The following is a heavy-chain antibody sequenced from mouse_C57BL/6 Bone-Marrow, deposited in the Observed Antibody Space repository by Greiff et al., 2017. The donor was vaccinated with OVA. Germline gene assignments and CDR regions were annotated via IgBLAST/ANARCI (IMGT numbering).Heavy chain of an antibody. CDR2: IYPGSGST. J-gene: IGHJ1*03. D-gene: IGHD2-4*01. CDR1: GYTFTSYW. V-gene: IGHV1-55*01. Sequence: VQLQQPGAELVKPGASVKMSCKASGYTFTSYWITWVKQRPGQGLEWIGDIYPGSGSTNYNEKFKSKATLTVDTSSSTAYMQLSSLTSEDSAVYYCAREGDYAWYFDVWGTGTTVTVSS. CDR3: AREGDYAWYFDV.